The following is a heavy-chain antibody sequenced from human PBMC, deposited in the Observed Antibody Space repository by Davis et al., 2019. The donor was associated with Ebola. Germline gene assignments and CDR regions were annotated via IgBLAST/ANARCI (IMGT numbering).Heavy chain of an antibody. CDR1: GFTFNTYG. V-gene: IGHV3-30*18. J-gene: IGHJ4*02. CDR2: ISYDGRNK. D-gene: IGHD5-12*01. Sequence: GESLKISCAASGFTFNTYGMNWVRQAPGKGLEWVAVISYDGRNKFYADSVKGRFTISRDNSKNTVYLQMDSLRAEDTAVYFCAKDHRFIVAAVTGLDYWGQGTPVTVSS. CDR3: AKDHRFIVAAVTGLDY.